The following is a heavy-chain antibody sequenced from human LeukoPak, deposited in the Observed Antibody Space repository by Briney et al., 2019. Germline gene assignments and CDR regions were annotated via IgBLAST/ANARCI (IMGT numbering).Heavy chain of an antibody. CDR3: ARGSYSGSFRCDY. CDR1: GFTFSSYA. V-gene: IGHV3-30-3*01. CDR2: ISYDGINK. J-gene: IGHJ4*02. D-gene: IGHD1-26*01. Sequence: GGSLRLSCAASGFTFSSYAMHWVRQAPGKGLEWVAVISYDGINKYYADSVKGRFTISRDNSKTTLYLQMNSLRAEDTAVYYCARGSYSGSFRCDYWGQGTLVSVSS.